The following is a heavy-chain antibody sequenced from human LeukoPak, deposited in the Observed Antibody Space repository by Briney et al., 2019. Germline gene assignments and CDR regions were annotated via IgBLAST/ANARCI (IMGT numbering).Heavy chain of an antibody. CDR3: ASQGWNNWFDP. CDR1: GGTFSSYA. CDR2: IIPIFGTA. D-gene: IGHD6-19*01. V-gene: IGHV1-69*05. Sequence: ASVKVSCKASGGTFSSYAISWVRQAPGQGLEWMGGIIPIFGTANYAQRFQGRVTITTDESTSTAYMELSSLRSEDTAVYYCASQGWNNWFDPWGQGTLVTVSS. J-gene: IGHJ5*02.